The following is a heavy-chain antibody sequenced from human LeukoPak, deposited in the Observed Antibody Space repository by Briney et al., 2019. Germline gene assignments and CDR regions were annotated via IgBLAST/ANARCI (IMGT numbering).Heavy chain of an antibody. CDR2: IYYSGST. J-gene: IGHJ4*02. CDR1: GGSISSGAYY. V-gene: IGHV4-31*03. D-gene: IGHD1-26*01. CDR3: AGGFHSGSYYGN. Sequence: SETLSLTCTVSGGSISSGAYYWSWIRQHPGKGLEWIGYIYYSGSTNHNPSLKSRVTISVDTSKNQFSLKLSSVTAADTALYYCAGGFHSGSYYGNWGQGTLVTVSS.